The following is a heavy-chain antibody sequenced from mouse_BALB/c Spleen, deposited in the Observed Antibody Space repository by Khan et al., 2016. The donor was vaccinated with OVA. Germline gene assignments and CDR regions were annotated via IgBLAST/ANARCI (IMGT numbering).Heavy chain of an antibody. CDR1: GSTFTSYG. CDR2: IYPGNGYT. Sequence: EVQLQESGAELGRPGSSVKLSCRTSGSTFTSYGIKWVKQRPGQGLEWIGHIYPGNGYTEYNEKFQGKAILTSDTSSSTAYVQLRSLTSADSAIYVYSTAYCRYYFDYWGQGTTVTVSS. D-gene: IGHD2-14*01. CDR3: STAYCRYYFDY. V-gene: IGHV1S134*01. J-gene: IGHJ2*01.